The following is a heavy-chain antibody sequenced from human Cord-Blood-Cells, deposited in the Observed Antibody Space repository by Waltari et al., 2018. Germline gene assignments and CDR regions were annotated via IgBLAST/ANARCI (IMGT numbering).Heavy chain of an antibody. D-gene: IGHD5-18*01. CDR2: INHSGST. Sequence: QVQLQQWGAGLLKPSETLSLTCAVYGGSFSGYYWSWIRQPPGKGLEWIGEINHSGSTNYNPSLKSRVTISVDTSKNQFSLKLSSLTAADTAVYYCARQPVRGIGLWYYFDYWGQGTLVTVSS. J-gene: IGHJ4*02. CDR3: ARQPVRGIGLWYYFDY. V-gene: IGHV4-34*01. CDR1: GGSFSGYY.